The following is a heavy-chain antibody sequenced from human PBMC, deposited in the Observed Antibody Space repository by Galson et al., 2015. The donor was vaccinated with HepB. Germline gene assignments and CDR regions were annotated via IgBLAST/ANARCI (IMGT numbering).Heavy chain of an antibody. CDR3: ARDFDSGYDYQEAFDI. CDR2: ISYDGSNK. CDR1: GFTFSSYA. V-gene: IGHV3-30*04. J-gene: IGHJ3*02. D-gene: IGHD5-12*01. Sequence: SLRLSCAASGFTFSSYAMHWVRQAPGKGLEWVAVISYDGSNKYYADSVKGRFTISRDNSRNTLYLQMNSLRAEDTAVYYCARDFDSGYDYQEAFDIWGQGTMVTVSS.